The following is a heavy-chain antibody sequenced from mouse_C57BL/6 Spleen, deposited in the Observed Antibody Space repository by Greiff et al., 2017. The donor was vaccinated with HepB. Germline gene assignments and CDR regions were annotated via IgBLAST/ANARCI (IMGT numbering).Heavy chain of an antibody. J-gene: IGHJ4*01. V-gene: IGHV2-2*01. CDR3: ARNWLGSSYGAMDY. CDR2: IWSGGST. Sequence: VHLVESGPGLVQPSQSLSITCTVSGFSLTSYGVHWVRQSPGKGLEWLGVIWSGGSTDYNAAFISRLSISKDNSKSQVFFKMNSLQADDTAIYYCARNWLGSSYGAMDYWGQGTSVTVSS. CDR1: GFSLTSYG. D-gene: IGHD1-1*01.